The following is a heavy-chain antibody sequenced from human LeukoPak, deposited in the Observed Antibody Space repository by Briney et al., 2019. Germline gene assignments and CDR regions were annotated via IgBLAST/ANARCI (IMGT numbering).Heavy chain of an antibody. CDR3: SRFRFGHNWFDP. V-gene: IGHV4-59*08. CDR1: GDSIGTYY. CDR2: VHYTGTT. D-gene: IGHD3-10*01. J-gene: IGHJ5*02. Sequence: SETLSLTCTVSGDSIGTYYWNWIRQPPGKGLEWIAYVHYTGTTNYNPSLKSRVTISINTSKNQFSLQLRSVTAADTAVYCCSRFRFGHNWFDPWGQGTLVTVSS.